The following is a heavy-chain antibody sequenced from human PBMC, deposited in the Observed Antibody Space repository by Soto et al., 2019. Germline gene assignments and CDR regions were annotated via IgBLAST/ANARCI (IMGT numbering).Heavy chain of an antibody. CDR3: ATAGGRWLQFYYYGMDV. CDR2: IYYIGST. CDR1: GGSIGSYY. J-gene: IGHJ6*02. D-gene: IGHD5-12*01. V-gene: IGHV4-59*01. Sequence: WETLSLTFSVSGGSIGSYYWSWIRQPPVKGLEWIGYIYYIGSTNYNPSLKSRVTISLDTSKNQFSLKLSSVTAADTAVHYCATAGGRWLQFYYYGMDVWGQGTTAPVSS.